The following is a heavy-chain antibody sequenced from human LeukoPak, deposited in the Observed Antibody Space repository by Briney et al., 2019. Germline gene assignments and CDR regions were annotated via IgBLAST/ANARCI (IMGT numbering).Heavy chain of an antibody. CDR2: INHSGST. CDR3: ARRGDYTDGYYYYYYMDV. CDR1: GGSFSGYY. V-gene: IGHV4-34*01. J-gene: IGHJ6*03. D-gene: IGHD4-17*01. Sequence: SETLSLTCAVYGGSFSGYYWSWIRQPPGKGLEWIGEINHSGSTNYNPSLKSRVTISVDTSKNQFSLKLSSVTAADTAVYYCARRGDYTDGYYYYYYMDVWGKGTTVTVSS.